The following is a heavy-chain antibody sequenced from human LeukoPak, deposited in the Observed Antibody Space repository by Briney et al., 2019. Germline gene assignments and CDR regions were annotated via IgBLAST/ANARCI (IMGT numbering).Heavy chain of an antibody. Sequence: SENLSLNCTVSGGSISSHYWSWIRQPPGKGLEWMGNIYYSGSTNYNPSLKSRVTISVHTSKNQFSLKLSSVTAADTAVYYFARDRYYYGSGSYYNCFDPGGQGTRVTVSS. CDR1: GGSISSHY. CDR3: ARDRYYYGSGSYYNCFDP. D-gene: IGHD3-10*01. V-gene: IGHV4-59*11. CDR2: IYYSGST. J-gene: IGHJ5*02.